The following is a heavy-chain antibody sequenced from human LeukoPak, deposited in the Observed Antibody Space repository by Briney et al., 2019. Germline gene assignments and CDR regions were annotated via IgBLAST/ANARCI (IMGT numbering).Heavy chain of an antibody. CDR1: GGSISSSSYY. V-gene: IGHV4-39*01. CDR2: IYYSGST. CDR3: ASESSWFGELLPIGWFDP. D-gene: IGHD3-10*01. Sequence: SETLSLTCTVSGGSISSSSYYWGWIRQPPGKGLEWIGSIYYSGSTYYNPSLKSRVTLSVDTSKNQFSLKLSSVTAAGTAVYYCASESSWFGELLPIGWFDPWGQGTLVTVSS. J-gene: IGHJ5*02.